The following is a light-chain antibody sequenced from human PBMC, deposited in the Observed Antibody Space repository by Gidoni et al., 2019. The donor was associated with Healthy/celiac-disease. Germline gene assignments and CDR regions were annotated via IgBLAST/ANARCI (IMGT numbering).Light chain of an antibody. V-gene: IGKV1-39*01. CDR2: AAS. CDR1: QSISSY. Sequence: DIQMTQSPSSLSASVGDRVTITFRASQSISSYLNWYQQKPGKAPKHLIYAASSLQSGVPSRFSGSGSGTDFTLTISSLQPEDFATYYCQQSYSTRLTFGGXTKVEIK. CDR3: QQSYSTRLT. J-gene: IGKJ4*01.